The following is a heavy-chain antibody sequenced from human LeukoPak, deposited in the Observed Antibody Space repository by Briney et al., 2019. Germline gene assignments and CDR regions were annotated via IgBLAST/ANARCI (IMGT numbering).Heavy chain of an antibody. J-gene: IGHJ4*02. D-gene: IGHD3-3*01. V-gene: IGHV1-46*01. CDR3: ARGPQNLEWLGNYDY. CDR1: GYTFTSYY. Sequence: GASVKVSCKASGYTFTSYYMHWVRQAPGQGLEWMGIINPSGGSTSYAQKFQGRVTITRDTSASTAYMELSSLRSEDMAVYYCARGPQNLEWLGNYDYWGQGTLVTVSS. CDR2: INPSGGST.